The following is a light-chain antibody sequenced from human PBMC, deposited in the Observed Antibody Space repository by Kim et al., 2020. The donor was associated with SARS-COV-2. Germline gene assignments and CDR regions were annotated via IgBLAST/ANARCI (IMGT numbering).Light chain of an antibody. CDR1: NIGTKS. J-gene: IGLJ1*01. CDR2: YDT. V-gene: IGLV3-21*04. CDR3: QVWDSSSCYYV. Sequence: SYELTQPPSVSVAPGKTARISCGGNNIGTKSVHWYQQKPGQAPVLVIYYDTDRPSGIPERFSGSNSGNTATLTISRVEAGDEADYYCQVWDSSSCYYVFG.